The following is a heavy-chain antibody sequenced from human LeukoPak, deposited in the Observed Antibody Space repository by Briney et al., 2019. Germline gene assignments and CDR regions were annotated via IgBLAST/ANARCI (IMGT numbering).Heavy chain of an antibody. V-gene: IGHV3-21*01. D-gene: IGHD3-22*01. J-gene: IGHJ4*02. CDR3: ARPRLSHYDSSGFYPFDY. CDR2: ISFSSRSI. Sequence: GGSLRLSCGASGFTFSDYSMNWVRQAPGKGLEWVSSISFSSRSIYYADSVKGRFTISRDNAKNSLNLQTNSLRAEDTAVYYCARPRLSHYDSSGFYPFDYWGQGTLVTVSS. CDR1: GFTFSDYS.